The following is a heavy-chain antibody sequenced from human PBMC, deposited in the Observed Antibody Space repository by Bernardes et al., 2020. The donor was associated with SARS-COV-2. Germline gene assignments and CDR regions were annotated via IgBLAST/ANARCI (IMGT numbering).Heavy chain of an antibody. V-gene: IGHV1-24*01. Sequence: ASVKVSCKVSGYTLTELSMHWVRQAPGKGLEWMGGFDPEDGETIYAQKFQGRVTMTEDTSTDTAYMELSSLRSEDTAVYYCATGAMSTQLGGSYLTAFDIWGQGTMVTVSS. CDR2: FDPEDGET. D-gene: IGHD1-26*01. CDR1: GYTLTELS. J-gene: IGHJ3*02. CDR3: ATGAMSTQLGGSYLTAFDI.